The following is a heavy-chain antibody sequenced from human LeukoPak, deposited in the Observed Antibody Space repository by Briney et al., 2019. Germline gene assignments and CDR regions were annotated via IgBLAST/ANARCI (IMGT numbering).Heavy chain of an antibody. J-gene: IGHJ3*02. D-gene: IGHD3-10*01. CDR1: GFTFSSYS. CDR2: ISSSSSTI. V-gene: IGHV3-48*04. Sequence: GGSQRLSCAASGFTFSSYSMNWVRQAPGKGLEWLSYISSSSSTIYYADSAKGRFTISRDNAKNTLYLQMNSLRAEDTAVYYCARPITMVRGGFDIWGQGTMVTVSS. CDR3: ARPITMVRGGFDI.